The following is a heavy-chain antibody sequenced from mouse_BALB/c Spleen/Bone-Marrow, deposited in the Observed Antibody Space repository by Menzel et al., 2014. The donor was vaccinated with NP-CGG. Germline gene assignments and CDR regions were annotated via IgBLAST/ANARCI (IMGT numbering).Heavy chain of an antibody. J-gene: IGHJ2*01. CDR1: GFTFSSYI. Sequence: EVMLMESGGGLVQPGGSLKLSCAASGFTFSSYIMSWVRQTPEKRLEWVAYISNGGDNTYYPDTVKGRFIISRDNAKNTLCLQMSSLKSEDTAMYYCVRHRYDGYYFDYWGQGATLTVSS. D-gene: IGHD2-14*01. CDR3: VRHRYDGYYFDY. V-gene: IGHV5-12-2*01. CDR2: ISNGGDNT.